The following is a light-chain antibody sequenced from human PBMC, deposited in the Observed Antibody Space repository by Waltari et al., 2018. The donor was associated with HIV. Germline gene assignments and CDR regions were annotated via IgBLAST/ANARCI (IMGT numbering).Light chain of an antibody. CDR1: ALPKKY. CDR3: YSTDSSDWV. J-gene: IGLJ3*02. CDR2: EDS. V-gene: IGLV3-10*01. Sequence: SYELTQPPSVSVSPGQTARITCSGDALPKKYAYWYQQKSGQAPVLVIYEDSKRPSGIPERFSGSSSGTMATLTISGAQVEYEADYYCYSTDSSDWVFGGGTKLTVL.